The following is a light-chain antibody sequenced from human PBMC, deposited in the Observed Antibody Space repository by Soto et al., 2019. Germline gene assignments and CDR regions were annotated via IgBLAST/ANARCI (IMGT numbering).Light chain of an antibody. Sequence: EIVLTQSPGTLSLSPGERATLSCRASHIVSSSYLAWYQQKPGQAPRLLIYGASTRATGIPDRFSGSGSGTDFTLTIARLEPGDFAVYCCQQYGNSPQTFGQGTKVDIK. V-gene: IGKV3-20*01. J-gene: IGKJ1*01. CDR3: QQYGNSPQT. CDR1: HIVSSSY. CDR2: GAS.